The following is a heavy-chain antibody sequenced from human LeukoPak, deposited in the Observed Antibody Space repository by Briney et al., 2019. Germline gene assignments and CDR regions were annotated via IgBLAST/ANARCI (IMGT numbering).Heavy chain of an antibody. CDR2: IKSKGDGETT. CDR3: ATDLGLTMIRGVLVK. Sequence: GGSLRLSCAASGFTFRNAWMSWVRQAPGKGLEWVGRIKSKGDGETTDNAAPVKGRFTMSRDDSKDTVYLQMHTVKDEDTAVYFCATDLGLTMIRGVLVKWGQGALVTVSS. D-gene: IGHD3-10*01. J-gene: IGHJ4*02. CDR1: GFTFRNAW. V-gene: IGHV3-15*01.